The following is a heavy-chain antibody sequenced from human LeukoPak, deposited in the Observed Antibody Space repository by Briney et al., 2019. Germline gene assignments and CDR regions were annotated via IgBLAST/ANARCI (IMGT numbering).Heavy chain of an antibody. CDR3: ARTNEPYYYYYMDV. D-gene: IGHD1-1*01. Sequence: ASVKVSCKASGGTFSSYAISWVRQAPGQGLEWMGGIIPIFGTANYAQKFQGRVTITTDESTSTAYMELSSLRSEDTAVYYCARTNEPYYYYYMDVWGKGTTVTVSS. CDR1: GGTFSSYA. V-gene: IGHV1-69*05. J-gene: IGHJ6*03. CDR2: IIPIFGTA.